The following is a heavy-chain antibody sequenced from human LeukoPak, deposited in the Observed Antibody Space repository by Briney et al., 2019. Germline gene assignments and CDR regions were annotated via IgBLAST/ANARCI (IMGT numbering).Heavy chain of an antibody. V-gene: IGHV3-7*01. CDR3: ARGRYSSRSGGYYFDI. J-gene: IGHJ4*02. CDR1: GFTLSSDW. CDR2: IKRDGIEK. D-gene: IGHD2-2*01. Sequence: GGSLRLSCVVSGFTLSSDWMSWVRQAPRKGLEWVANIKRDGIEKYYVESVKGRFTISRDNAKNSLYLQMNSLGAEDTAVYYCARGRYSSRSGGYYFDIWGQGTLVTVSS.